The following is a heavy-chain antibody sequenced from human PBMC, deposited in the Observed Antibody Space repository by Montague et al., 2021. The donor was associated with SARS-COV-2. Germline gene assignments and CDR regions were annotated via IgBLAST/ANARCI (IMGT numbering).Heavy chain of an antibody. J-gene: IGHJ4*02. D-gene: IGHD2-15*01. Sequence: SETLSLTCSVSGXSINNYFWCWIRQSPGKGREWVGYMHSTGSTAYNPSLKSRVIISVDTSKTQISLKLSSVSAADTALYYCARAVVGAKTATIESWGQGTLVTVSS. CDR2: MHSTGST. V-gene: IGHV4-59*01. CDR1: GXSINNYF. CDR3: ARAVVGAKTATIES.